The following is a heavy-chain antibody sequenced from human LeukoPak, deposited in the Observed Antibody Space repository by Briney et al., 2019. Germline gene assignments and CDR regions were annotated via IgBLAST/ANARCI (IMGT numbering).Heavy chain of an antibody. Sequence: SETLSLTCTVSGGSVSSGSYYWSWIRQPPGKGLEWIGYIYYSGSTNYNPSLKSRVTISVDTSKNQFSLKLSSVTAADTAVYYCASLVDTAMVTRSDYYGMDVWGQGTTVTVSS. D-gene: IGHD5-18*01. J-gene: IGHJ6*02. CDR3: ASLVDTAMVTRSDYYGMDV. CDR1: GGSVSSGSYY. CDR2: IYYSGST. V-gene: IGHV4-61*01.